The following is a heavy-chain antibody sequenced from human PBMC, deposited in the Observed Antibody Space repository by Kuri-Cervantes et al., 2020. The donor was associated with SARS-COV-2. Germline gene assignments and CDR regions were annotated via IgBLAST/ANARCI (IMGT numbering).Heavy chain of an antibody. CDR2: IYRCGST. J-gene: IGHJ6*03. D-gene: IGHD3-22*01. V-gene: IGHV3-53*01. CDR1: GFTVSSNY. Sequence: GGSLRLSCAASGFTVSSNYMSWVRQAPGKGLEWVSLIYRCGSTYYADSVKGRFTISRDNSKNTLYLQMNSLRAEDTAVYYCARRGTYYYDSSGYPNYYYYYVDVWGKGTTVTVSS. CDR3: ARRGTYYYDSSGYPNYYYYYVDV.